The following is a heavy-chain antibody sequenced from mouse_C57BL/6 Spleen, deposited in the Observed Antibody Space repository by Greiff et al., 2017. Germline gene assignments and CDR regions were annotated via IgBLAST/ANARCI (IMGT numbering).Heavy chain of an antibody. J-gene: IGHJ2*01. D-gene: IGHD2-4*01. CDR3: TRLGDYGLYY. CDR2: IDPETGGT. Sequence: VKLVESGAELVRPGASVTLSCKASGYTFTDYEMHWVKQTPVHGLEWIGAIDPETGGTAYNQKFKGKAILTADKSSSTAYMELRSLTSEDSAVYYCTRLGDYGLYYWRQGTTLTVSS. V-gene: IGHV1-15*01. CDR1: GYTFTDYE.